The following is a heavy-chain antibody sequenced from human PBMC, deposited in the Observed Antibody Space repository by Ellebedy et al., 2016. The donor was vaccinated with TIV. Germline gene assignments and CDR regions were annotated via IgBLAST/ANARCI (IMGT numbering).Heavy chain of an antibody. CDR3: TRHGRSDHNSVQYPDY. D-gene: IGHD2/OR15-2a*01. CDR1: GGSISSNNHY. Sequence: MPSETLSLTCTVSGGSISSNNHYWGWVRQPPGKGLEYIGSVYYTGSTYYHPSLKSRVTVSADTSKNQFSLTLISVTAADTAMYYCTRHGRSDHNSVQYPDYWGQGTLVTVSS. J-gene: IGHJ4*02. CDR2: VYYTGST. V-gene: IGHV4-39*01.